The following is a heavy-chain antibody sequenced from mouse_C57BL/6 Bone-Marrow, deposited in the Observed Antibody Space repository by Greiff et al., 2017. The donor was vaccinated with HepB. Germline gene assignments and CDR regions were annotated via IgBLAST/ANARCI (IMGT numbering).Heavy chain of an antibody. V-gene: IGHV1-42*01. CDR2: INPSTGGT. Sequence: VQLQQSGPELVKPGASVKISCKASGYSFTGYYMNWVKQSPEKSLEWIGEINPSTGGTTYNQKFKAKATLTVDKSSSTAYMQLKSLTSEDSAVYYGATTVVARTYAMDYWGQGTSVTVSS. CDR3: ATTVVARTYAMDY. D-gene: IGHD1-1*01. CDR1: GYSFTGYY. J-gene: IGHJ4*01.